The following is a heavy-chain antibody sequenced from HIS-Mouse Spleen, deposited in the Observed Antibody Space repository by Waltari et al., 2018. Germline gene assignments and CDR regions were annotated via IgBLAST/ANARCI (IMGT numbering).Heavy chain of an antibody. CDR1: GCSIRSSSYY. CDR3: AREIPYSSSWYDWYFDL. CDR2: IYYSGST. D-gene: IGHD6-13*01. Sequence: QLQLQASGPGLVKPSETLSLTCTVSGCSIRSSSYYWGWIRPPPGKGLEWIGSIYYSGSTYYNPSLKSRVTISVDTSKNQFSLKLSSVTAADTAVYYCAREIPYSSSWYDWYFDLWGRGTLVTVSS. V-gene: IGHV4-39*07. J-gene: IGHJ2*01.